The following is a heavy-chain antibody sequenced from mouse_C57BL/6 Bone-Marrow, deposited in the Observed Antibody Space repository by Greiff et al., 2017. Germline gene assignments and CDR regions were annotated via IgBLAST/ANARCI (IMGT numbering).Heavy chain of an antibody. D-gene: IGHD1-1*01. V-gene: IGHV1-72*01. Sequence: QVQLQQSGAELVKPGASVKLSCKASGYTFTSYWMHWVKQRPGRGLEWIGRIDPNSGGTKYNEKFKSKATLTVDKPSSTAYMQLSSLTSEDSAVYDCARGTTTVVADFDYWGQGTTLTVSS. CDR1: GYTFTSYW. CDR2: IDPNSGGT. J-gene: IGHJ2*01. CDR3: ARGTTTVVADFDY.